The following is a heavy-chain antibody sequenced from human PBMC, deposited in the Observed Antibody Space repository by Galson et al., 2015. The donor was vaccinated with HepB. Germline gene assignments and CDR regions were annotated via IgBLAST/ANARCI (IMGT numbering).Heavy chain of an antibody. V-gene: IGHV4-59*01. CDR3: ARATDTAMVGKSDYYYYYMDV. Sequence: SETLSLTCTVSGGSISTYYWSWIRQPPGKGLEWIGYIYYSGSTNYNPSLKSRVTISVDTSKNQFSLKLSSVTAADTAVYYCARATDTAMVGKSDYYYYYMDVWGKGTTVTVSS. CDR1: GGSISTYY. D-gene: IGHD5-18*01. J-gene: IGHJ6*03. CDR2: IYYSGST.